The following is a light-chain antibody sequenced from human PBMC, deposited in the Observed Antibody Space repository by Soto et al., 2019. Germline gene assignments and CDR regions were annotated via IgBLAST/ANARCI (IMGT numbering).Light chain of an antibody. Sequence: QSVLTQPPSVSAAAGHKVTISCSRSSSNIGNYHVSWYPKVPGTATKLLIYDNNKRPSGIPDRFSGSKSGTPATLGIIGLQTGDEADYYCGTWDRSLSAVVFGGGTKVTVL. CDR1: SSNIGNYH. J-gene: IGLJ2*01. CDR3: GTWDRSLSAVV. CDR2: DNN. V-gene: IGLV1-51*01.